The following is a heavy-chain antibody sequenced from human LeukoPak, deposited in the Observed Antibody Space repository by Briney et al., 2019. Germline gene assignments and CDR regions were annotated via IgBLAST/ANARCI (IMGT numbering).Heavy chain of an antibody. Sequence: PSETLSLTCTVYGGSISSSSYYWGWIRQPPGKGLVWIGSIYYSASTYYTPTLKSRVTISVDTSKNQFSLKLISVTAADTAVYYWARPYGDYHVPLDFWGQGSQVTVSS. CDR1: GGSISSSSYY. D-gene: IGHD4-17*01. CDR3: ARPYGDYHVPLDF. J-gene: IGHJ4*02. CDR2: IYYSAST. V-gene: IGHV4-39*01.